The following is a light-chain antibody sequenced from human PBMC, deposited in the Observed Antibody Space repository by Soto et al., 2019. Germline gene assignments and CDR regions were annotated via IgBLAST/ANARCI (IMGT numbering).Light chain of an antibody. CDR1: QDISGH. CDR3: QKYHGTPRT. CDR2: EAS. Sequence: DIQVTQSPSSLSASVGDRVTITCRASQDISGHLAWYQQKPGKVPKLLIYEASTLQSRVPSRFSARGSGTDFTLTISSLQPEDVATYYCQKYHGTPRTFGQGTKVELK. V-gene: IGKV1-27*01. J-gene: IGKJ1*01.